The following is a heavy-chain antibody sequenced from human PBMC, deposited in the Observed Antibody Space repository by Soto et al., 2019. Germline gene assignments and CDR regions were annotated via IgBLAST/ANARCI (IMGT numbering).Heavy chain of an antibody. CDR3: ASGVGDCSSTSCSALFPFDY. J-gene: IGHJ4*02. V-gene: IGHV1-3*01. D-gene: IGHD2-2*01. CDR1: GYTFTSYA. Sequence: QVQLVQSGAEVKKPGASVKVSCKASGYTFTSYAMHWVRQAPGQRLEWMGWINAGNGNTKYSQKLQGRVTITRDTSASTAYMELSSLRSEDTAVYYCASGVGDCSSTSCSALFPFDYWGQGTLVTVSS. CDR2: INAGNGNT.